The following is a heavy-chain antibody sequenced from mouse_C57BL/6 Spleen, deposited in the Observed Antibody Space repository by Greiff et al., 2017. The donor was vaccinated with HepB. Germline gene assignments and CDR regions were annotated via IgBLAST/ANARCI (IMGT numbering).Heavy chain of an antibody. CDR2: IDPSDSYT. J-gene: IGHJ4*01. V-gene: IGHV1-69*01. Sequence: QVQLQQPGAELEMPGASVKLSCKASGYTFTSYWMHWVKQRPGQGLEWIGEIDPSDSYTNYNQKFKGKSTLTVDKSSSTAYMQLSSLTSEDSAVYYCARGYYYGSSGYYAMDYWGQGTSVTVSS. CDR3: ARGYYYGSSGYYAMDY. CDR1: GYTFTSYW. D-gene: IGHD1-1*01.